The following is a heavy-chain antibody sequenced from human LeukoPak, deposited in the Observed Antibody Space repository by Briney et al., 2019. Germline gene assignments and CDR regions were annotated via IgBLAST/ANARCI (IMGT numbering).Heavy chain of an antibody. D-gene: IGHD2-2*01. Sequence: ASVKVSCKASGGTFSSYAISWVRQAPGQGLEWMGGIIPIFGTANYARKFQGRVTITADESTSTAYMELSSLRSEDTAVYYCARAGYCSSTSCSREFDYWGQGTLVTVSS. CDR3: ARAGYCSSTSCSREFDY. CDR1: GGTFSSYA. J-gene: IGHJ4*02. V-gene: IGHV1-69*01. CDR2: IIPIFGTA.